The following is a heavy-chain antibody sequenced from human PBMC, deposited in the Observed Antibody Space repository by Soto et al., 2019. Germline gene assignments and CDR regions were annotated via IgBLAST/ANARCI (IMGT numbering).Heavy chain of an antibody. CDR2: ISAYNGNT. CDR1: GYTFTSYG. V-gene: IGHV1-18*01. D-gene: IGHD3-22*01. Sequence: ASVKVSCKASGYTFTSYGISWVRQAPGQGLEWMGWISAYNGNTNYAQKLQGRVTMTTDTSTSTAHMELRSLRSDDTALYYCARDGSYDSSGDSHYWGQGTLVTVS. CDR3: ARDGSYDSSGDSHY. J-gene: IGHJ4*02.